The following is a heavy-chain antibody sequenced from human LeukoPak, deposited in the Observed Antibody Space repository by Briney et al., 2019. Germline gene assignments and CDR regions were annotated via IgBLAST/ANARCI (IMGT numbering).Heavy chain of an antibody. CDR3: VKFRGQLLSSYYFDY. CDR1: GFSVRSNY. CDR2: TYSGDST. D-gene: IGHD2-2*01. V-gene: IGHV3-53*01. J-gene: IGHJ4*02. Sequence: GGSLRLSCAASGFSVRSNYMIWVRQAPGKGLEWVSLTYSGDSTYYTDSVKGRFTISRDNSKNTLYLQMNSLRGEDTAVYYCVKFRGQLLSSYYFDYWGQGTLVTVSS.